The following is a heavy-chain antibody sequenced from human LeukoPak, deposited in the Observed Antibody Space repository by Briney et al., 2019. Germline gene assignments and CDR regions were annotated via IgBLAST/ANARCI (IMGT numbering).Heavy chain of an antibody. CDR3: ARVTTHYGAAAFDY. Sequence: GGSLGLSCAASGFTFSSYWMHWVRQAPGKGLVWVSRINSDGSSTSYADSVKGRFTISRDNAKNTLYLQMNSLRAEDTAVYYCARVTTHYGAAAFDYWGHGTLVTVSS. CDR2: INSDGSST. CDR1: GFTFSSYW. V-gene: IGHV3-74*01. J-gene: IGHJ4*01. D-gene: IGHD4-17*01.